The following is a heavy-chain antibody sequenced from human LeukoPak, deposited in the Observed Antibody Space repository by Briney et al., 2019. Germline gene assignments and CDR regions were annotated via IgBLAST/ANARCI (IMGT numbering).Heavy chain of an antibody. CDR2: IHYDRSSE. D-gene: IGHD6-6*01. Sequence: PGGSLRLSCSASRFSFRAYGMHWVRQAPGKGLEWVAFIHYDRSSEYYAESVRGRFTISRDNSKYTLYLEMNSLRPDDSAVYYCVKDAFSSSYDWGQGTLVTVSS. V-gene: IGHV3-30*02. CDR3: VKDAFSSSYD. J-gene: IGHJ4*02. CDR1: RFSFRAYG.